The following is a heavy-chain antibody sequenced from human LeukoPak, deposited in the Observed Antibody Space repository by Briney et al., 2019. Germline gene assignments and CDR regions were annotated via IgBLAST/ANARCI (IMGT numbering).Heavy chain of an antibody. CDR1: GFTFSSYA. D-gene: IGHD6-13*01. CDR3: ARPILSGSAAADPFFDY. Sequence: GGSLRLSCAASGFTFSSYAMSWVRQAPGKGLEWVSAISGSGGSTYYADSVKGRLTISRDNSKNTLYLQMNSLRAEDTAVYYCARPILSGSAAADPFFDYWGQGTLVTVSS. CDR2: ISGSGGST. V-gene: IGHV3-23*01. J-gene: IGHJ4*02.